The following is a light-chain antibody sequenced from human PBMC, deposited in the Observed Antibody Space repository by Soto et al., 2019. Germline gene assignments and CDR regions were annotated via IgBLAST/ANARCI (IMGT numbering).Light chain of an antibody. CDR1: STDVGGYNY. Sequence: QSVLTQPRAVSVSPGQSVTISCTGTSTDVGGYNYVSWYQQHPGKVPKLMIYDVSKRPSGVPDRFSGSKSGNTASLTISGLQAEDEADYYCCSYAGRDPLYVFGSGTRSPS. V-gene: IGLV2-11*01. CDR2: DVS. CDR3: CSYAGRDPLYV. J-gene: IGLJ1*01.